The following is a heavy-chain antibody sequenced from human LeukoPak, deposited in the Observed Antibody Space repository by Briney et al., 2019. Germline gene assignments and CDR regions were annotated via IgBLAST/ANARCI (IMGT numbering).Heavy chain of an antibody. J-gene: IGHJ4*02. CDR3: AKDLKPTITGPFDY. D-gene: IGHD5-24*01. CDR2: IKSKTDGGTT. V-gene: IGHV3-15*07. CDR1: GFTFSNAW. Sequence: PGGSLRLSCAASGFTFSNAWMNWVRQAPGKGLEWVGRIKSKTDGGTTDYAAPVKGRFTISRDNSKNSLYLQMNSLRTEDTVLYYCAKDLKPTITGPFDYWGQGTLVTVSS.